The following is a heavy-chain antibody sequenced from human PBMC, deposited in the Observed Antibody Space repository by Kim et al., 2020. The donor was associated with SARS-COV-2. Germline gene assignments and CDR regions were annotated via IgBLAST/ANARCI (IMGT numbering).Heavy chain of an antibody. V-gene: IGHV3-23*01. CDR2: ISCSGGST. D-gene: IGHD3-10*01. CDR1: GFTFNNYA. CDR3: ARVGKTGFHYYFYY. J-gene: IGHJ6*03. Sequence: GGSLRLSCAASGFTFNNYAMNWVRQAPGKGLEWVSAISCSGGSTFYADSVKGRFTISIDNSRDTLYLQMNSLRAEDTALYYCARVGKTGFHYYFYY.